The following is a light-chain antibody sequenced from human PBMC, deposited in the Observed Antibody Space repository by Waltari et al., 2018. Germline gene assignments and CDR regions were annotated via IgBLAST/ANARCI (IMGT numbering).Light chain of an antibody. CDR1: SSNIGDYNL. J-gene: IGLJ3*02. CDR2: YVD. Sequence: QSALTQPASVSGSPGQSITIPCTGTSSNIGDYNLVSWFQHHPGNVPELVLSYVDKRPAGSSVRFSGATSGNTASLTISALQADDEADYYCCSWSTSGSWMFGGGTKVTVL. V-gene: IGLV2-23*02. CDR3: CSWSTSGSWM.